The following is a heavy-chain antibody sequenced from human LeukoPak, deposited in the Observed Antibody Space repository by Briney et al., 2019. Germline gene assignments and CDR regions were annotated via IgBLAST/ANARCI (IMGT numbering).Heavy chain of an antibody. CDR3: ARWDPTYDIAASGTGNYY. Sequence: ASVKVSCKASGYTFTDYYMHWVRQAPGQGLEWMGWINPNSGGTNYAQKFQGRVTMTRDTSISTAYMELSRLRSDDTAVYYCARWDPTYDIAASGTGNYYWGQGTLVTVSS. V-gene: IGHV1-2*02. CDR2: INPNSGGT. J-gene: IGHJ4*02. D-gene: IGHD6-13*01. CDR1: GYTFTDYY.